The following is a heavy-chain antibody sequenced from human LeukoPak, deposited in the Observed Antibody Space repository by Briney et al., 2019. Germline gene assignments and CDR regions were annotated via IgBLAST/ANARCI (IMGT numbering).Heavy chain of an antibody. Sequence: ASVKVSCKASGYTFTSYYIHWVRQAPGQGLEWMGIINPSGGSTSYAQKFQGRVATTRDMSTSTVYMELSSLRSEDTALYYCARDPPNCSGGSCYATYSFDYWGQGTLVTVSS. J-gene: IGHJ4*02. CDR3: ARDPPNCSGGSCYATYSFDY. CDR1: GYTFTSYY. CDR2: INPSGGST. D-gene: IGHD2-15*01. V-gene: IGHV1-46*01.